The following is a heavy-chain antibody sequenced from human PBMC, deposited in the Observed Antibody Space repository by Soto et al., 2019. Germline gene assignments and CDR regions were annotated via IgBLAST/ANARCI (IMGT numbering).Heavy chain of an antibody. CDR1: GGTFSSYT. V-gene: IGHV1-69*02. CDR2: IIPILGIA. Sequence: QVQLVQSGAEVKKPGSSVKVSCKASGGTFSSYTISWVRQAPGQGLEWMGRIIPILGIANYAKKFQGRVTITADKATSTAYMELSSLRSEDTAVYYCARVALEGQRGDYWGQGTLVTVSS. J-gene: IGHJ4*02. CDR3: ARVALEGQRGDY. D-gene: IGHD1-1*01.